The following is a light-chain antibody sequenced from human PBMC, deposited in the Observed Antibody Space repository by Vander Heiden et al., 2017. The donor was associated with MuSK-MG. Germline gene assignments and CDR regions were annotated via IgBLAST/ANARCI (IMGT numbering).Light chain of an antibody. CDR3: CSYAGSLGV. Sequence: SAPTPPRSASGSPGQSVTISCTGTSSDVGGYNYVSWYHQHPGKAPKLMIYDVSKRPSGVPDRFSGSKSGNTASLTISGLQAEDEADYYCCSYAGSLGVFGGGTKLTVL. CDR1: SSDVGGYNY. CDR2: DVS. V-gene: IGLV2-11*01. J-gene: IGLJ2*01.